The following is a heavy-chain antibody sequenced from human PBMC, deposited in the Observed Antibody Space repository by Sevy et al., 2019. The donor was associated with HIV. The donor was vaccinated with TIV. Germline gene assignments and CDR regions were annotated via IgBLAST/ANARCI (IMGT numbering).Heavy chain of an antibody. Sequence: SETLSLTCTVSGGSISSYYWSWIRQPAGKGLEWIGRIYTSGSTNYNPSLKSRVTMSVDTSKNQFSLKLSPVTAADTAVYYCAREREVGATVFWDYWGQGTLVTVSS. V-gene: IGHV4-4*07. CDR2: IYTSGST. CDR3: AREREVGATVFWDY. J-gene: IGHJ4*02. D-gene: IGHD1-26*01. CDR1: GGSISSYY.